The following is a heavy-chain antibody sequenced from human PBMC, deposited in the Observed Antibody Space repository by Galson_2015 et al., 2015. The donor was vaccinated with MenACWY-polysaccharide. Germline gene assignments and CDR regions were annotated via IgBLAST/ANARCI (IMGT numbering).Heavy chain of an antibody. CDR3: ARWVTYYYDSSGFKGPGWFDP. D-gene: IGHD3-22*01. Sequence: SETLSLTCTVSGGSISSSSYYWGWLRQPPGKGLEWIGSIYYSGSTFYNPTLKSRVTISVDTSKNQFSLKLSSVTAADTAVYYCARWVTYYYDSSGFKGPGWFDPWGQGTLVTVSS. V-gene: IGHV4-39*01. J-gene: IGHJ5*02. CDR2: IYYSGST. CDR1: GGSISSSSYY.